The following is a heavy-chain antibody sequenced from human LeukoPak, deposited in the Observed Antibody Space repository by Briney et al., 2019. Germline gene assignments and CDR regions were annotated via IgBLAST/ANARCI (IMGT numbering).Heavy chain of an antibody. Sequence: ASVKVSFKASGYTFTSYYIHLVRQAPGQGLEWVGIINPSGGSTDYAQQFQDRVTMTRDMSTSTVYMELSSLRSDDTAVYFCARDSPKGWLGDEAFDIWGQGTMVTVSS. CDR1: GYTFTSYY. D-gene: IGHD5-24*01. V-gene: IGHV1-46*01. J-gene: IGHJ3*02. CDR2: INPSGGST. CDR3: ARDSPKGWLGDEAFDI.